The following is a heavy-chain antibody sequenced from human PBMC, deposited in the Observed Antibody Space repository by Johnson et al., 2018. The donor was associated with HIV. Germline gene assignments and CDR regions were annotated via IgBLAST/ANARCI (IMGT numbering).Heavy chain of an antibody. J-gene: IGHJ3*01. CDR1: GFTFTNAW. D-gene: IGHD1-26*01. V-gene: IGHV3-15*01. CDR2: IKSTADGGTT. CDR3: VTADRGSA. Sequence: VQLVESGGGLVKPGGSLRLSCAASGFTFTNAWMSWVRQAPGKGLEWVGRIKSTADGGTTDYAAPVKGRFTISRDNAKNSLYLQMNSLRDEDTAVYYCVTADRGSAWGQGTMVTVSS.